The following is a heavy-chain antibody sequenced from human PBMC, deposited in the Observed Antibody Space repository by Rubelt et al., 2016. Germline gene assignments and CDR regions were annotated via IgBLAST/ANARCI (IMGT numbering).Heavy chain of an antibody. CDR2: ISYSEST. CDR1: GGSISSNSFH. CDR3: ARRDSGGYWYFDL. D-gene: IGHD2-15*01. V-gene: IGHV4-39*01. Sequence: QLQLQESGPGLVKPSETLSLICTVSGGSISSNSFHWGWIRQPPGKGLEWIGTISYSESTYYNPSLKSRVTISVDTSKNQVSLRLSSATAADTAVYYCARRDSGGYWYFDLWGRGTLVTVSS. J-gene: IGHJ2*01.